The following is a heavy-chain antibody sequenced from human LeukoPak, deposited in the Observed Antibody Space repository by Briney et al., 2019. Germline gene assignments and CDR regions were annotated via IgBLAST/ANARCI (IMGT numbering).Heavy chain of an antibody. CDR1: GYTLTELS. D-gene: IGHD3-10*01. J-gene: IGHJ4*02. CDR2: FDPEDGET. CDR3: ATRLLWFGELSHGFVY. V-gene: IGHV1-24*01. Sequence: ASVKVSCKVSGYTLTELSMHWVRQAPGKGLAWMGGFDPEDGETIYAQKFQGRVTMTEDTSTDTAYMELSSPRSEDTAVYYCATRLLWFGELSHGFVYWGQGTLVTVSS.